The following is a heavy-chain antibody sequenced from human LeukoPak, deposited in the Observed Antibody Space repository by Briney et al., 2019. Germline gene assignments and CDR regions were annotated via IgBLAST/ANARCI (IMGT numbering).Heavy chain of an antibody. Sequence: XWVANIKQDGSEKYYVDSVKGRFTISRDNAKNSLYLQMNSLRAEDTAVYYCARARSCYDYWGQGTLVTVSS. CDR3: ARARSCYDY. D-gene: IGHD2-15*01. CDR2: IKQDGSEK. J-gene: IGHJ4*02. V-gene: IGHV3-7*01.